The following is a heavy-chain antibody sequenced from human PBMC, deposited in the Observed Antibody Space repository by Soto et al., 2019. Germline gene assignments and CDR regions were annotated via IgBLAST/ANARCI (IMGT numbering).Heavy chain of an antibody. V-gene: IGHV4-34*01. CDR3: AREKPYSSSWYDANWFDP. D-gene: IGHD6-13*01. CDR1: GGSFSGYY. CDR2: INHSGST. J-gene: IGHJ5*02. Sequence: PSETLSLTCAVYGGSFSGYYWSWIRQPPGKGLEWIGEINHSGSTNYNPSLKSRVTISVDTSKNQFSLKLSSVTAADTAVYYCAREKPYSSSWYDANWFDPWGQGTLVTVSS.